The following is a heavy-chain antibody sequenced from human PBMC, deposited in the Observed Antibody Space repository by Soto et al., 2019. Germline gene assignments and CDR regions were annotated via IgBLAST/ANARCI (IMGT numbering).Heavy chain of an antibody. CDR3: ASEGSTVTAPYNWFDP. CDR2: IYYSGSI. CDR1: GGSISSGGYY. D-gene: IGHD4-17*01. J-gene: IGHJ5*02. V-gene: IGHV4-31*03. Sequence: QVQLQESGPGLVKPSQTLSLTCTVSGGSISSGGYYWSWIRQHPGKGLEWTGYIYYSGSIYYNPSLKRRVTITVDTSKNQFSLKLSSVAAADAAVYYCASEGSTVTAPYNWFDPWGQGTLVTVSS.